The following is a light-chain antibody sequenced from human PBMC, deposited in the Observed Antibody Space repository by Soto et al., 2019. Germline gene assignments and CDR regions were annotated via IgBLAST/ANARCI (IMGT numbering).Light chain of an antibody. CDR3: QQYGFSPT. J-gene: IGKJ1*01. V-gene: IGKV3-20*01. CDR2: GAS. CDR1: QSVSSF. Sequence: EIVLTHSPGTLSLSPWEIATLSCRASQSVSSFLAWYQQKPGQAPRLLMYGASSRATGIPDRFSGSGSGTDFTLTISRLEPEDVAVYYCQQYGFSPTFGQGTKVDI.